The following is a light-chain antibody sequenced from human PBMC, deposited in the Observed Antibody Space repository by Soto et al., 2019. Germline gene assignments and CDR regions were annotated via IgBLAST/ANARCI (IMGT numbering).Light chain of an antibody. V-gene: IGLV4-69*01. CDR1: SGHSSYA. J-gene: IGLJ2*01. CDR3: QTWGTGIQV. Sequence: QLVLTQSPSASASLGASVKFTCTLSSGHSSYAVAWHQQQPEKGPRYLMKLNNDGSHSKGDGIPDRFSGSSSGAERYLTISSLQSEDEADYYCQTWGTGIQVFGGGTQLTVL. CDR2: LNNDGSH.